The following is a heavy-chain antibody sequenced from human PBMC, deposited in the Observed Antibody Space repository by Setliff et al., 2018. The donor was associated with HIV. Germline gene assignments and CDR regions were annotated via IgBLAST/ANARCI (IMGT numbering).Heavy chain of an antibody. J-gene: IGHJ4*02. CDR1: GESLSGYY. CDR3: ARERQWLERDYFDY. V-gene: IGHV4-38-2*02. D-gene: IGHD6-19*01. Sequence: SETLSLTCAVYGESLSGYYWGWIRQPPGKGLEWIGSIYHSGSTYYNPSLKSRVTISVDTSKNQFSLKLSAVTAADTAVYYCARERQWLERDYFDYWGQGTLVTVSS. CDR2: IYHSGST.